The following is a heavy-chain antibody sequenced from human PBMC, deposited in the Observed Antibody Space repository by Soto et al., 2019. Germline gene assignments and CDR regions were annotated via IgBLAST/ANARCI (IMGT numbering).Heavy chain of an antibody. CDR3: AKVGGSSWYRAYDI. J-gene: IGHJ3*02. D-gene: IGHD6-13*01. Sequence: PGGSLRFSCAASGVTFSSYAMSWVRQAPGKGLEWVSAISGSGGSTYYADSVKGRFTISRGNSKNTLYLQMNSLRAEDTAVYYCAKVGGSSWYRAYDIWGQGTTVTVSS. V-gene: IGHV3-23*01. CDR2: ISGSGGST. CDR1: GVTFSSYA.